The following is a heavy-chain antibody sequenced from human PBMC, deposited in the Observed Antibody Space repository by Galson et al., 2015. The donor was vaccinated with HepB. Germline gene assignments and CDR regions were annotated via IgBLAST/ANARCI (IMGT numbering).Heavy chain of an antibody. CDR1: GFTFSNYA. V-gene: IGHV3-64D*06. J-gene: IGHJ4*02. D-gene: IGHD3-22*01. Sequence: SLRLSCAASGFTFSNYAMHWVRQAPGKGLEYVAVINNSGGVTYYADSVRGRFTISRDNSKSSLYLQMSSLRAEDTALYYCVKEAYYRQLDQWGQGTLVTVSS. CDR3: VKEAYYRQLDQ. CDR2: INNSGGVT.